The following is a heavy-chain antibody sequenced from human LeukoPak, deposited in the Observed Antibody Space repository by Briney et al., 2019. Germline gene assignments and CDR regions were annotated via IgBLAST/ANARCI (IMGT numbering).Heavy chain of an antibody. CDR2: IYYSGST. D-gene: IGHD3-10*01. CDR1: GGSISSGGYY. J-gene: IGHJ4*02. V-gene: IGHV4-31*03. CDR3: ARALGEGFGEPLPHYFDY. Sequence: PSETLSLTCTVSGGSISSGGYYWSWIRQHPGKGLEWIGYIYYSGSTYYNPSLKSRVTISVDTSKNLFSLKLSSVTAADTAVYYCARALGEGFGEPLPHYFDYWGQGTLVTVSS.